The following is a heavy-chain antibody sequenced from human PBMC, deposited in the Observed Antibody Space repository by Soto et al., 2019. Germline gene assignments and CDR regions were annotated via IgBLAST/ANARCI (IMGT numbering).Heavy chain of an antibody. CDR3: ARDPRDYDILTGYFDY. Sequence: GGSLRLSCAASGFTFSSYWMSWVRQAPGKGLEWVANIKQDGSEKYYVDSVKGRFTISRDNAKNSLYLQMNSLRAEDTAVYYCARDPRDYDILTGYFDYWGQGSLVTVSS. J-gene: IGHJ4*02. CDR1: GFTFSSYW. D-gene: IGHD3-9*01. CDR2: IKQDGSEK. V-gene: IGHV3-7*01.